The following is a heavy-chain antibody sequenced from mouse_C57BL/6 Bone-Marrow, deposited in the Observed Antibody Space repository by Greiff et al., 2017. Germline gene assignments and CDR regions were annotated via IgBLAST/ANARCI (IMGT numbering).Heavy chain of an antibody. CDR2: INYDGSST. D-gene: IGHD1-1*01. CDR3: ASHYGSSPFAY. J-gene: IGHJ3*01. Sequence: EVKVVESEGGLVQPGSSMKLSCTASGFTFSDYYMAWVRQVPEKGLEWVANINYDGSSTYYLDSLKSRFIISRDNAKNILYLQMSSPKSEDTATYYCASHYGSSPFAYWGQGTLVTVSA. CDR1: GFTFSDYY. V-gene: IGHV5-16*01.